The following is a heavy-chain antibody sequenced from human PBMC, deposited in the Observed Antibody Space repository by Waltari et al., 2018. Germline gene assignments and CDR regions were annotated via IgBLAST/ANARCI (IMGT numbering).Heavy chain of an antibody. CDR1: GFTFSNYA. Sequence: EVQLLESGGDLVQPGGSLRLSCAASGFTFSNYAMTWVRQAPGKGLGWFSVIGGGGSTTYYADSVKGRFTISRDNSKNTLYLQMNRLRVEDTAVYYCAKKLGVSSWYYFDYWGQGTLVTVSS. CDR3: AKKLGVSSWYYFDY. CDR2: IGGGGSTT. J-gene: IGHJ4*02. D-gene: IGHD1-26*01. V-gene: IGHV3-23*01.